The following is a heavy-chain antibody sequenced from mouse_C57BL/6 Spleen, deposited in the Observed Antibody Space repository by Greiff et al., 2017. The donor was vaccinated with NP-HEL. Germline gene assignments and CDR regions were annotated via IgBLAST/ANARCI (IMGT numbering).Heavy chain of an antibody. CDR1: GFTFSSYA. CDR2: ISSGGDYI. Sequence: EVKLVESGEGLVKPGGSLKLSCAASGFTFSSYAMSWVRQTPEKRLEWVAYISSGGDYIYYADTVKGRFTISRDNARNTLYLQMSSLKSEDTAMYYCTRGGDYYGSSYPPYAMDYWGQGTSVTVSS. J-gene: IGHJ4*01. V-gene: IGHV5-9-1*02. D-gene: IGHD1-1*01. CDR3: TRGGDYYGSSYPPYAMDY.